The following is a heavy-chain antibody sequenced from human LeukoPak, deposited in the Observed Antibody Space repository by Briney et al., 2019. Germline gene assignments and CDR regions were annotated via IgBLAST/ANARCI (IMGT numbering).Heavy chain of an antibody. Sequence: GGSLRLSCAASGFTFSSYAMSWVRQAPGKGLEWVSAISGSGGSTYYADSVKGRFIISRDNSKNTLYLQMNSLRAEDTAVYYCAKDGNVDTAMVLEAYFDYWGQGTLVTVSS. CDR1: GFTFSSYA. J-gene: IGHJ4*02. D-gene: IGHD5-18*01. V-gene: IGHV3-23*01. CDR3: AKDGNVDTAMVLEAYFDY. CDR2: ISGSGGST.